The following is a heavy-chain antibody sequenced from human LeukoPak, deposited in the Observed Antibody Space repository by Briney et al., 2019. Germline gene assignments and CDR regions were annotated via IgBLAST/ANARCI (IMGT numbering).Heavy chain of an antibody. Sequence: PGGSLRLSCAPSGFTLSSYNMNWVRQAPGKGLEGVTSISSSSSYIYYADSVRGRFNISRDNAKKSLYLQMNSLSAEDTAVYYCAREAYWNYDYWGQGTLVTVSS. CDR3: AREAYWNYDY. CDR2: ISSSSSYI. CDR1: GFTLSSYN. V-gene: IGHV3-21*01. D-gene: IGHD1-1*01. J-gene: IGHJ4*02.